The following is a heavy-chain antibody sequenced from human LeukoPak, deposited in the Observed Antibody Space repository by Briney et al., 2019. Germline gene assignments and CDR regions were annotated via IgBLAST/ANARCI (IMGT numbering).Heavy chain of an antibody. V-gene: IGHV3-48*03. CDR2: ISGSSGSTT. Sequence: GGSLRLSCAASEFTFSNYAMNWVRQAPGKGLEWVSGISGSSGSTTYYADSVKGRFTISRDNAKNSLFLQMNSLRAEDTAVYFCARMFEFWGQGTLVTVSS. CDR3: ARMFEF. J-gene: IGHJ4*02. CDR1: EFTFSNYA.